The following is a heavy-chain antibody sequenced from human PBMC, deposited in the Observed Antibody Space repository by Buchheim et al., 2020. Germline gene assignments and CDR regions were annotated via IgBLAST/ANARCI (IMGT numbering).Heavy chain of an antibody. V-gene: IGHV4-61*01. CDR1: GGSVSSGSYY. CDR3: ARGDRDYYDSSGYYFLNWFDP. D-gene: IGHD3-22*01. J-gene: IGHJ5*02. Sequence: QVQLQESGPGLVKPSETLSLTCSVSGGSVSSGSYYWTWIRQPPGKGLEWIGYIYYSGNTNYNPSLKSRVIISVDTSKNQFSLKLSSVTAADTAVYYCARGDRDYYDSSGYYFLNWFDPWGQGTL. CDR2: IYYSGNT.